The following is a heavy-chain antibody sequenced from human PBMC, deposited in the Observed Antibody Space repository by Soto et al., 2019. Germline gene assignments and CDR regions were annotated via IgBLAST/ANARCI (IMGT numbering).Heavy chain of an antibody. CDR3: ARAGIGRTAMVYY. CDR1: CCSITSGGYY. CDR2: IYYSGST. Sequence: SETLSLPCPISCCSITSGGYYWSWIRLPPGKGLEWIGYIYYSGSTYYSPSLKSRVTISVDTSKNQFSLKLSSVTAADTAVYYCARAGIGRTAMVYYWGQGTLVTVSS. V-gene: IGHV4-31*03. D-gene: IGHD5-18*01. J-gene: IGHJ4*02.